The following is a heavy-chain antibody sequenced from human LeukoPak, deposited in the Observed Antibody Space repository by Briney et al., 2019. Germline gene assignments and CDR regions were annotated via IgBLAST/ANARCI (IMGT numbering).Heavy chain of an antibody. CDR3: ARGGSGWFGELPYYFDY. D-gene: IGHD3-10*01. V-gene: IGHV3-30-3*01. J-gene: IGHJ4*02. Sequence: GSLRLSCAASGFTFSSYAMHWVRQAPGKGLEWVAVISYDGSNKYYADSVKGRFTISRDNSKNTLYLQMNSLTAEDTALYYCARGGSGWFGELPYYFDYWGQGTLVTVSS. CDR2: ISYDGSNK. CDR1: GFTFSSYA.